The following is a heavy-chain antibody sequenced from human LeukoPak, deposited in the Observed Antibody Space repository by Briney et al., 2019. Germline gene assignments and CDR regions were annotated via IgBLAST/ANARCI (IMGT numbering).Heavy chain of an antibody. CDR1: GGSISSYY. CDR3: ARALVVPAAIDY. J-gene: IGHJ4*02. D-gene: IGHD2-2*01. V-gene: IGHV4-59*12. CDR2: IYYSGST. Sequence: SETLSLTCTVSGGSISSYYWSWIRQPPGKGLEWIGYIYYSGSTNYNPSLKSRVTISVDTSKNQFSLNLSSVTAADTAVYYCARALVVPAAIDYWGQGTLVTVSS.